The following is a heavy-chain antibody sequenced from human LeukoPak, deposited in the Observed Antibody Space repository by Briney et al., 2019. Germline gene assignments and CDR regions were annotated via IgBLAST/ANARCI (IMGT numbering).Heavy chain of an antibody. CDR1: GFTFSSYA. CDR3: ATAHGRYSSGWYSFFRR. J-gene: IGHJ4*02. V-gene: IGHV3-23*01. D-gene: IGHD6-19*01. CDR2: ISGSGGST. Sequence: GGSLRLSCAASGFTFSSYAMSWVRQAPGKGLEWVSAISGSGGSTYYADSVKGRFTISRDNSKNTLYLQMNSLRAEDTAVYYCATAHGRYSSGWYSFFRRWGQGTLVTVSS.